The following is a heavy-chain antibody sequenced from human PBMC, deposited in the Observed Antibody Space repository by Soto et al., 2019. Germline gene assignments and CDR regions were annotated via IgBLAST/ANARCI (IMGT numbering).Heavy chain of an antibody. V-gene: IGHV3-21*01. CDR1: GFTFSSYS. Sequence: EVQLVESGGGLVKPGGSLRLSCAASGFTFSSYSMNWVRQAPGKGLEWVSSISSSSSNIYYADSVKGRFTISRDNAKNSLYRQMNSLRAEDTAVYYCARDLYSSSARYFDYWGQGTLVTVSS. D-gene: IGHD6-6*01. CDR2: ISSSSSNI. CDR3: ARDLYSSSARYFDY. J-gene: IGHJ4*02.